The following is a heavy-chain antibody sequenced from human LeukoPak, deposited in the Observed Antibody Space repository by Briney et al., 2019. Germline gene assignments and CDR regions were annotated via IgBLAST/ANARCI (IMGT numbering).Heavy chain of an antibody. CDR2: INPNSGGT. D-gene: IGHD3-9*01. J-gene: IGHJ4*02. CDR1: GYTFTGYY. V-gene: IGHV1-2*02. CDR3: ARDIYDILTSYYFDY. Sequence: EASVKVSCKASGYTFTGYYMHWVRQPPGQGLEWMGWINPNSGGTNYAQKFQGRVTMTRDTSISTAYMELSRLRSDDTAVYYCARDIYDILTSYYFDYWGQGTLVIVSS.